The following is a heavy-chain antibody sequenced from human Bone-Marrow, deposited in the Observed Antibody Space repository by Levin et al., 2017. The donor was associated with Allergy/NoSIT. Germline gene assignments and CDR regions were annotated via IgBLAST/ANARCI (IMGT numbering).Heavy chain of an antibody. CDR1: GYTFTGFY. J-gene: IGHJ4*02. D-gene: IGHD6-19*01. Sequence: GESLKISCMASGYTFTGFYIHWVRQAPGQGLEWMGWINPRSGGTNYAQRFQDRVTMTRDTSISTAYMELRSLTSDDTAVYYCAREAASRSGWSSDYWGQGTLVTVSS. CDR3: AREAASRSGWSSDY. V-gene: IGHV1-2*02. CDR2: INPRSGGT.